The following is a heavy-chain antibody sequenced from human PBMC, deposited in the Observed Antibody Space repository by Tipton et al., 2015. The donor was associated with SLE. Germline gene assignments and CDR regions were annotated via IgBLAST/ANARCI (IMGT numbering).Heavy chain of an antibody. CDR1: GGSFSGYY. Sequence: TLSLTCAVYGGSFSGYYWSWIRQPPGKGLEWIGSIYHSGSTYYNPSLKSRVTISVDTSKNQFSLKLSSVTAADTAVYYCARVGALYYYDSSGYYYGYWGQGTLVTVSS. CDR3: ARVGALYYYDSSGYYYGY. V-gene: IGHV4-34*01. CDR2: IYHSGST. J-gene: IGHJ4*02. D-gene: IGHD3-22*01.